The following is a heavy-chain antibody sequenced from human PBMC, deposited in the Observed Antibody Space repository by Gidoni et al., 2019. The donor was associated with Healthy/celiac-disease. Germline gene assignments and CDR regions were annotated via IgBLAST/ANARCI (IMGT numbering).Heavy chain of an antibody. CDR1: GGSFSGYY. V-gene: IGHV4-34*01. Sequence: QVQLQQWGAGLLKPSETLSLTCAVYGGSFSGYYWSWIRQPPGKGLEVIGEINHSGSTNYNPSLKCRVTISVDTSKNQFSLKLSSVTAADTAVYYCARVGYYIGGNWFDPWGQGTLVTVSS. J-gene: IGHJ5*02. CDR2: INHSGST. D-gene: IGHD1-26*01. CDR3: ARVGYYIGGNWFDP.